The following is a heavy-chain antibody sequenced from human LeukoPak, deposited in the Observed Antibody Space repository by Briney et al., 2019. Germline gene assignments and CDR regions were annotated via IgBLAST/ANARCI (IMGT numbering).Heavy chain of an antibody. CDR2: IYYSGST. CDR3: ARDSSSYDFWSGYVLGFDY. J-gene: IGHJ4*02. V-gene: IGHV4-39*07. D-gene: IGHD3-3*01. CDR1: GGSISSSSYY. Sequence: SETLSLTCTVSGGSISSSSYYWGWIRQPPGKGLEWIGSIYYSGSTYYNPSLKSRVTISVDTSKNQFSLKLSSVTAADTAVYYCARDSSSYDFWSGYVLGFDYWGQGTLVTVSS.